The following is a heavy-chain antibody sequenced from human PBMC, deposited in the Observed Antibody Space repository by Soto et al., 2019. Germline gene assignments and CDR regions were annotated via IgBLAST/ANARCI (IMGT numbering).Heavy chain of an antibody. Sequence: GGSLRLSCAASGFTFSSYAMSWVRQAPGKGLEWVSAISGSGGSTYYADSVEGRFTISRDNSKNTLYLQMNSLRAEDTAVYYCVKDRLPDDNLIFGVAYNRFDPWGQGTLVTVSS. CDR3: VKDRLPDDNLIFGVAYNRFDP. CDR1: GFTFSSYA. CDR2: ISGSGGST. V-gene: IGHV3-23*01. D-gene: IGHD3-3*01. J-gene: IGHJ5*02.